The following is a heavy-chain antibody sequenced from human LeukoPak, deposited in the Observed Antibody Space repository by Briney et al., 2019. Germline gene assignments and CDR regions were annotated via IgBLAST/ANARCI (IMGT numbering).Heavy chain of an antibody. J-gene: IGHJ4*02. V-gene: IGHV4-59*08. CDR2: IDHSESI. D-gene: IGHD6-19*01. Sequence: SETLSLTCTVSGDSISTYFWSWLRQPPGKGLEWIAYIDHSESISYTPSLKSRATISVDTSKDQFSLKLTSVTAADTAVYYCARHKGAWSNFYFDYWGQGTLVTVSS. CDR3: ARHKGAWSNFYFDY. CDR1: GDSISTYF.